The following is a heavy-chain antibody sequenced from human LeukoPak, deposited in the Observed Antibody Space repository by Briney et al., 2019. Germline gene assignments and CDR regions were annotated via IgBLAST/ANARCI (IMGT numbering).Heavy chain of an antibody. CDR1: GGSLSSYD. Sequence: SKTLSLTCTLSGGSLSSYDWSWIRQPAGKGLEWIGRISTSGTTNYNPSLKSRVTISVDPPKNQFSLRLRPVTAAGTAVYYCGKEGRASTPGYWGQGILVTVSS. CDR3: GKEGRASTPGY. V-gene: IGHV4-4*07. J-gene: IGHJ4*02. D-gene: IGHD5/OR15-5a*01. CDR2: ISTSGTT.